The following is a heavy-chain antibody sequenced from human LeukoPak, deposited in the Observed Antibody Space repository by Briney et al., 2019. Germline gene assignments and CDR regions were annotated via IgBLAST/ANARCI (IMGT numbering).Heavy chain of an antibody. D-gene: IGHD3-10*01. CDR1: GGSFSGYY. V-gene: IGHV4-34*01. Sequence: SETLSLTCAVYGGSFSGYYWSWIRQPPGKGLEWMGEINHSGSTNYNPSLKSRVTISVDTSKNQFSLKLSSVPAADTAVYYCARHLHLWFGELSYYWGQGTLVTVSS. CDR3: ARHLHLWFGELSYY. J-gene: IGHJ4*02. CDR2: INHSGST.